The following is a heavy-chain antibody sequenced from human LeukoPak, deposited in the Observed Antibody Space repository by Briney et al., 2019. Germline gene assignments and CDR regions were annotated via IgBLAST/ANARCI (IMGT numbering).Heavy chain of an antibody. CDR1: GFAFSSYA. J-gene: IGHJ4*02. V-gene: IGHV3-23*01. CDR3: AKSYNGYESKPDY. CDR2: ISGSGGST. D-gene: IGHD5-12*01. Sequence: GCLRRSFAASGFAFSSYAMSWVRRAPGKGREWVAAISGSGGSTYYSDSVKGRCTISRDNSKITLYLQMNSLRAEDTAVYYCAKSYNGYESKPDYWGQGTLVTVSS.